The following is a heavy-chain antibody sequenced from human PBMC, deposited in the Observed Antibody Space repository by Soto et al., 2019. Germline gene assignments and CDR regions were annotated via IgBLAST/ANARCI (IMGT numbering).Heavy chain of an antibody. CDR1: GFTFSSYA. CDR2: ISSHGERK. Sequence: EVQLAESGGGLVQPGGSLRLSCAASGFTFSSYAMHWVRQAPGKGLEYVSAISSHGERKHYADSVRGRFTISRDNXXXXXXXXXXXXXXXXXXXXXXXXXXXGGGLDNWGQGTLVSVSP. D-gene: IGHD2-15*01. CDR3: XXXXXGGGLDN. J-gene: IGHJ4*02. V-gene: IGHV3-64*07.